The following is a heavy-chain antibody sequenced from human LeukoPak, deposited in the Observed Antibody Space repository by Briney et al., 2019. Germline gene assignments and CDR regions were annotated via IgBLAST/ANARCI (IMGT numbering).Heavy chain of an antibody. Sequence: GGSLRLSCAASGFTVSSNYMSWVRQAPGKGLEWVSVIYSGGSTYYADSVKGRFTISRDNSKNTLYLQMNSLRAEDTAVYYCYLGELFNGFDSWGQGALVTVSS. CDR2: IYSGGST. J-gene: IGHJ4*02. CDR1: GFTVSSNY. CDR3: YLGELFNGFDS. D-gene: IGHD3-16*01. V-gene: IGHV3-66*01.